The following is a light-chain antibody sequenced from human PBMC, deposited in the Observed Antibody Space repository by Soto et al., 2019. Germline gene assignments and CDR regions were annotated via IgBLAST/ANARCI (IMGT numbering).Light chain of an antibody. Sequence: QSALTQPASVSGYLGQSITISCTGSSSDVGGYNYVSWYQQYPGKAPKLMIYEVSNRPSGVSNRFSGSKSGNTASLTISGLQAEDEADYYCSSYTSSSTRVFGGGTKLTVL. CDR2: EVS. CDR3: SSYTSSSTRV. CDR1: SSDVGGYNY. J-gene: IGLJ3*02. V-gene: IGLV2-14*01.